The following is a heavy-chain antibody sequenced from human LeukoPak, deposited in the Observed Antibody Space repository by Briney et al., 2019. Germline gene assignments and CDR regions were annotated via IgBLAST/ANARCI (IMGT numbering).Heavy chain of an antibody. CDR3: ARVMWHYDFADY. Sequence: GGSLRLSCAASGFTFGSHVMHWVRQAPGKGLEYISVISSNGGTTYYADSVKGRFSISRDNSKNTLYLQLDSLRAEDTAVYYCARVMWHYDFADYWGQGTLVTVSS. CDR1: GFTFGSHV. J-gene: IGHJ4*02. CDR2: ISSNGGTT. V-gene: IGHV3-64*02. D-gene: IGHD3-3*01.